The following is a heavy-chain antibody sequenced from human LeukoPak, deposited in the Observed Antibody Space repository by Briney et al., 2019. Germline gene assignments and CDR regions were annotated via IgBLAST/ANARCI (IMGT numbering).Heavy chain of an antibody. CDR3: ARGHGYYYYMDV. CDR1: GYRFSRYG. J-gene: IGHJ6*03. D-gene: IGHD3-3*01. Sequence: ASVKVACKASGYRFSRYGISWVRQAPGQGPEWVGWVSVFNGDTKYAQKFQGRVTVTTEISADTAYMELSSLRSDETGVYYCARGHGYYYYMDVWGQGTTVTVSS. V-gene: IGHV1-18*01. CDR2: VSVFNGDT.